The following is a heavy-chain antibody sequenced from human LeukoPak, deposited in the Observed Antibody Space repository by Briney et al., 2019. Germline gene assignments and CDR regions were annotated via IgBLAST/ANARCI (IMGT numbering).Heavy chain of an antibody. V-gene: IGHV3-7*01. CDR3: VRDLSYGSGNYYVYNWFDP. CDR2: IKEDGSEK. CDR1: GFTFSNYW. Sequence: PGGSLRLSCAASGFTFSNYWMNWVRQAPGKGLEWVANIKEDGSEKYYVDSVKGRFTISRDNAKNSLYLQMNSLRAEDTAVYYCVRDLSYGSGNYYVYNWFDPWGQGTLVTVSS. D-gene: IGHD3-10*01. J-gene: IGHJ5*02.